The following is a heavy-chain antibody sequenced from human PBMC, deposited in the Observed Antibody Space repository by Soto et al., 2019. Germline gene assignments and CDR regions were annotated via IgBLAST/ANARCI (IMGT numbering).Heavy chain of an antibody. D-gene: IGHD3-16*01. J-gene: IGHJ4*01. CDR3: ARRLMGEFEF. V-gene: IGHV4-30-2*01. Sequence: QLQLQESGSGLVKPSQTLSLTCAVSGASINGGGYSWGWIRQPPGKGLEWIGHIYHVGPPYYNPSLQGRVTLTIDRSKNEVSLRLLSATAADTAFYYCARRLMGEFEFWGRGTLVTVSS. CDR2: IYHVGPP. CDR1: GASINGGGYS.